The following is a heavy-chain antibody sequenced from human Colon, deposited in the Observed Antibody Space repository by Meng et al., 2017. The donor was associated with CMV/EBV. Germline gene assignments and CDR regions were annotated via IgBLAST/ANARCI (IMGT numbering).Heavy chain of an antibody. J-gene: IGHJ4*02. CDR2: IYAVGTP. D-gene: IGHD1-7*01. CDR1: GFSFSTFG. Sequence: GESLKISCAASGFSFSTFGMAWVRQAPGKGLEWVSLIYAVGTPYYADSVKGRFTISRDNDRNIIDLQMSSLTADDTAIYYCVTGTTGYFDLWGQGTLVTVSS. CDR3: VTGTTGYFDL. V-gene: IGHV3-53*01.